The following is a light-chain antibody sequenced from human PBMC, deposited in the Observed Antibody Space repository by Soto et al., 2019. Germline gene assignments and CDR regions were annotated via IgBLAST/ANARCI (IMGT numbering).Light chain of an antibody. J-gene: IGKJ5*01. CDR1: QSISNN. CDR3: QQYSRAPIT. CDR2: AAS. V-gene: IGKV3-15*01. Sequence: IVMTQSPATLSLSPGAQAPLSCRASQSISNNFAWFQQKPGQVPRLLIYAASTRATGLPARFSGSGSGTEFTLTISRLEPEDFAVYYCQQYSRAPITFGQGTRLEIK.